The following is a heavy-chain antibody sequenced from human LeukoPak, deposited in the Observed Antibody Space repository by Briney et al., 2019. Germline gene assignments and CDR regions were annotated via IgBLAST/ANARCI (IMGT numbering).Heavy chain of an antibody. CDR2: IYYIEQT. CDR1: GASTSSSNS. V-gene: IGHV4-39*01. D-gene: IGHD6-13*01. J-gene: IGHJ6*03. Sequence: PSQTMSLTCAVSGASTSSSNSWCWVRQPPGKGLEWSGDIYYIEQTYHNPSLESPLTISVDTSNNQFSLKLSSVTAADTAVYYCARHTEQQLVRSRTYYYYYYMDVWGKGTAVTVSS. CDR3: ARHTEQQLVRSRTYYYYYYMDV.